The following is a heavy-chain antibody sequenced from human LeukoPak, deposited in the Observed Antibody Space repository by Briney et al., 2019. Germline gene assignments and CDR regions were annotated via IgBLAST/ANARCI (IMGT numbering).Heavy chain of an antibody. J-gene: IGHJ4*02. D-gene: IGHD2-21*01. CDR2: VSSEGTYI. CDR1: GFTFSPCT. Sequence: PGGSLRLSCAASGFTFSPCTMNWVRQAPGKGLEWVSSVSSEGTYINYADSVKGRFTISRDDAKNSLYLHMNSLRAEDTAVYYCARGGGYCGGDCYGIDYWGQGTLVTVSS. V-gene: IGHV3-21*01. CDR3: ARGGGYCGGDCYGIDY.